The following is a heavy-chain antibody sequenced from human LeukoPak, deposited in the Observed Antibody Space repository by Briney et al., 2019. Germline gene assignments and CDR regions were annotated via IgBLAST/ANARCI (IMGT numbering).Heavy chain of an antibody. CDR2: ITNSGDST. V-gene: IGHV3-23*01. CDR3: AQRYDY. J-gene: IGHJ4*02. CDR1: GFTFSSYA. Sequence: GGSLRLSCAASGFTFSSYAMNWVRRAPGKGLEWVSTITNSGDSTYYADSVKGRFTISRDNSRNTLYLQMNSLRVEDTAIYYCAQRYDYWGQGSLVTVSS.